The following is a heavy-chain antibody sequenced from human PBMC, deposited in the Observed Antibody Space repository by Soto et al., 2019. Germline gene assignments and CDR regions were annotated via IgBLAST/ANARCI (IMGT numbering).Heavy chain of an antibody. CDR2: INLDGSEK. V-gene: IGHV3-7*05. J-gene: IGHJ6*02. D-gene: IGHD5-18*01. CDR1: GFTFRTYW. Sequence: PGESLKISCAASGFTFRTYWLSWVRQVPGKGLEWVANINLDGSEKNYVDSVKGRFTISRDNARNSLYLQMSSLRAEDTALYYCARDGSTSWYSYDYHGMDVWGQGTTVTSP. CDR3: ARDGSTSWYSYDYHGMDV.